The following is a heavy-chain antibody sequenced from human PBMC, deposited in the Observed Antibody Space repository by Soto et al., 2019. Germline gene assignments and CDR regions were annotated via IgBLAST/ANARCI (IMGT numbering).Heavy chain of an antibody. CDR3: ARHGYCSSTSCYVFDY. Sequence: ETLSLTCTVSGGSISSYYWSWVRQPPGKGLEWIGYIYYSGSTNYNPSLKSRVTISVDTSKNQFSLKLSSVTAADTAVYYCARHGYCSSTSCYVFDYWGQGTLVTVSS. J-gene: IGHJ4*02. CDR2: IYYSGST. V-gene: IGHV4-59*08. CDR1: GGSISSYY. D-gene: IGHD2-2*03.